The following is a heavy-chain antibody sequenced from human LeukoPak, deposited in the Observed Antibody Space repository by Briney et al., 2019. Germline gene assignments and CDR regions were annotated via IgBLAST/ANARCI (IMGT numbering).Heavy chain of an antibody. CDR3: AKDNQWLVQTFDY. CDR1: GFTFSSYA. CDR2: ISGSGGSK. V-gene: IGHV3-23*01. J-gene: IGHJ4*02. Sequence: GGSLRLSCAASGFTFSSYAMSWVRQAPGKGLEWVSAISGSGGSKYYANSAKGRFTITRDNSKNTLYLQMNSLRDEDTAVYYCAKDNQWLVQTFDYWGQGTLVTVSS. D-gene: IGHD6-19*01.